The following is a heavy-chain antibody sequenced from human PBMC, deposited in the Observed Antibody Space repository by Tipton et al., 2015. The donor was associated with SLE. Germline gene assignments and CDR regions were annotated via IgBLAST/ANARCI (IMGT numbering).Heavy chain of an antibody. V-gene: IGHV4-59*08. J-gene: IGHJ4*02. CDR3: ARHGILTLVVYF. CDR2: FHYSGST. Sequence: LSLTCTVSSGSISSHSWTWIRRTPGKGLEWIGYFHYSGSTNYNPSLRSRVTISVDTSKNQFSLKLSSVTAADTAVYYCARHGILTLVVYFWGQGTLVSVSS. D-gene: IGHD2-8*02. CDR1: SGSISSHS.